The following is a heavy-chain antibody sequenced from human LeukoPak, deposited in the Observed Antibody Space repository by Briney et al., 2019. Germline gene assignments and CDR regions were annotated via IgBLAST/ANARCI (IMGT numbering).Heavy chain of an antibody. J-gene: IGHJ4*02. CDR1: GYTLTELS. V-gene: IGHV1-24*01. CDR2: FDPEDGET. Sequence: ASVKVSCKVSGYTLTELSMHWVRQAPGKGLEWMGGFDPEDGETIYAQKFQGRVTMTEDTSTDTAYMELSSLRSEDTAVYYCATVSDYYDSSGYYYWGQGTLVTVSS. CDR3: ATVSDYYDSSGYYY. D-gene: IGHD3-22*01.